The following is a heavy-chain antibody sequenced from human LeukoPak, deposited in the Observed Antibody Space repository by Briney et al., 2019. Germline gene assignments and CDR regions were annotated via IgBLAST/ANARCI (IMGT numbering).Heavy chain of an antibody. CDR3: ARGLVVVVAATFDP. CDR2: INPNSGGT. Sequence: ASVKVSCKTSGYTFTGYYMHWVRQAPGQGLEWMGWINPNSGGTNYAQKFQGRVTMTRDTSISTAYMELSRLRSDDTAVYYCARGLVVVVAATFDPWGQGTLVTVSS. J-gene: IGHJ5*02. V-gene: IGHV1-2*02. CDR1: GYTFTGYY. D-gene: IGHD2-15*01.